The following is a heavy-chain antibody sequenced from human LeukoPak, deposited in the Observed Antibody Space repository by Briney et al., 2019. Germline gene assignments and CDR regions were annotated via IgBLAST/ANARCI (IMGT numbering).Heavy chain of an antibody. CDR2: IYHSGST. CDR1: GGSISSGGYS. J-gene: IGHJ5*02. Sequence: SETLSLTCAVSGGSISSGGYSWSWIRQPPGKGLEWIGYIYHSGSTYYNPSLKSRVTISVDRSKNQFSLKLSSVTAADTAVYYCARAVVQVGPLLNLGWFDPWGQGTLVTVSS. V-gene: IGHV4-30-2*01. D-gene: IGHD2-8*02. CDR3: ARAVVQVGPLLNLGWFDP.